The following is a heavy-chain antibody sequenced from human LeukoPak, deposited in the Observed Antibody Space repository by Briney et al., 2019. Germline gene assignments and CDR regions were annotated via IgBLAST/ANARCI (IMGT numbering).Heavy chain of an antibody. CDR1: GFFVSSGYY. Sequence: PSETLSLTCTVSGFFVSSGYYWGWIRQPPGKGLEWIGSIYHRGTTYYNPSLKSRVSMSVDTSKNQFSLKLTSVTAADTAVYYCASIPGFNWGQGTLVTVSS. CDR3: ASIPGFN. D-gene: IGHD2-21*01. V-gene: IGHV4-38-2*02. CDR2: IYHRGTT. J-gene: IGHJ4*02.